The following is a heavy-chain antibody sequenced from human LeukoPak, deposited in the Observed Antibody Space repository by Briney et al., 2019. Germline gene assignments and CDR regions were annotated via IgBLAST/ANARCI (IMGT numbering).Heavy chain of an antibody. V-gene: IGHV1-18*01. Sequence: GASVKVSCKASGNIFTSYGISWVRQAPGQGLEWMGWISGYNGNTNYAQRFQGRVTMTTDTSTNTAYMELRSLRSDDTAVYYCAIETCPHRFDSWGQGTLVTVSS. CDR3: AIETCPHRFDS. CDR2: ISGYNGNT. CDR1: GNIFTSYG. J-gene: IGHJ5*01.